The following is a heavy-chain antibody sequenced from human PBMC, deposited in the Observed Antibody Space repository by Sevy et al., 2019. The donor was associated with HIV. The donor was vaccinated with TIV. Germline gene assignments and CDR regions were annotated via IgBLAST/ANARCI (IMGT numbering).Heavy chain of an antibody. CDR1: GYSMSSNYY. V-gene: IGHV4-38-2*01. J-gene: IGHJ3*02. CDR2: ISHSGST. D-gene: IGHD3-22*01. Sequence: SETLSLTCAVSGYSMSSNYYWGWIRQPPGKGLEWIGTISHSGSTYDNPSLKSRVTISLDTSKSQFSLKLSSVTAADTAVYYCGKSRISSCYDAFDIRGQGTMVTVSS. CDR3: GKSRISSCYDAFDI.